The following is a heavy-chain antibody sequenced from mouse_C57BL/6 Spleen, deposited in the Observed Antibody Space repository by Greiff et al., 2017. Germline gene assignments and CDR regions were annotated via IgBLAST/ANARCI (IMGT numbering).Heavy chain of an antibody. Sequence: EVKLVESGGGLVKPGGSLKLSCAASGFTFSDYGMHWVRQAPEKGLEWVAYISSGSSTIYYADTVKGRFTISRDNAKNTLFLQMTRLRSEDTAMYYCARRGITTVVAQYYYAMDYWGQGTSVTVSS. CDR3: ARRGITTVVAQYYYAMDY. CDR1: GFTFSDYG. CDR2: ISSGSSTI. J-gene: IGHJ4*01. D-gene: IGHD1-1*01. V-gene: IGHV5-17*01.